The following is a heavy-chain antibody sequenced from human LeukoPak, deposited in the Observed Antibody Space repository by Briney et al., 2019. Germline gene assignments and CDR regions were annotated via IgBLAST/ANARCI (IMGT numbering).Heavy chain of an antibody. CDR3: TRDLMDYDVSTGLHHYYMDV. CDR1: GFTFRTHG. J-gene: IGHJ6*02. CDR2: ISYDGSNK. V-gene: IGHV3-30*03. Sequence: GGSLRLSCAASGFTFRTHGMQWVRQAPGKGLEWVAVISYDGSNKHYADSVKGRFTISRDNSKNTLYLQMNSLRAEDTAVYYCTRDLMDYDVSTGLHHYYMDVWGQGTTVTVSS. D-gene: IGHD3-9*01.